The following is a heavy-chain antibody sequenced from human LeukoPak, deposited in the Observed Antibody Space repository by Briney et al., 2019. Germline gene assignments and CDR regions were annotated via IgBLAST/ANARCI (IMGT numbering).Heavy chain of an antibody. D-gene: IGHD5-24*01. CDR3: ARGALGRWLHY. CDR1: GFTFSSYA. V-gene: IGHV3-23*01. Sequence: GGSLRLSCVVSGFTFSSYAMSWVRQAPGKGLEWVSGISGSGGSTYYADSVKGRFTVSRDNSKNTLYLQMNSLRVEDTAVYYCARGALGRWLHYWGQGTLVTVSS. CDR2: ISGSGGST. J-gene: IGHJ4*02.